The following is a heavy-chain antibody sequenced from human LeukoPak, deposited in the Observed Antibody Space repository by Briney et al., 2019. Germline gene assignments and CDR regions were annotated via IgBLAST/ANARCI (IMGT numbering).Heavy chain of an antibody. V-gene: IGHV4-34*01. J-gene: IGHJ6*02. CDR2: INHSGST. CDR1: GGSFSGYY. Sequence: SETLSLTCAVYGGSFSGYYWSWIRQPPGKGLEWIGEINHSGSTNYNPSLKSRVTISVDTSKNQFSLKLSSVTAADTAVYYCARDSGVVVPAASPAYYYYGMDVWGQGTTVTVSS. CDR3: ARDSGVVVPAASPAYYYYGMDV. D-gene: IGHD2-2*01.